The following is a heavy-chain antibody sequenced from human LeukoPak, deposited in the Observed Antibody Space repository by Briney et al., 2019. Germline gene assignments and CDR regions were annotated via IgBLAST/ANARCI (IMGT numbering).Heavy chain of an antibody. V-gene: IGHV3-33*01. CDR2: IWYDGSNK. CDR1: GFTFSSYG. D-gene: IGHD2-2*01. J-gene: IGHJ6*02. Sequence: GGSLRLSCAASGFTFSSYGMHWVRQAPGKGLEWVAVIWYDGSNKYYADSVKGRFTISRDNSKNTLYLQMNSLRAEDTAVYYCARVKRCSSTSCYLRLYYYGMDVWGQGTTVTVSS. CDR3: ARVKRCSSTSCYLRLYYYGMDV.